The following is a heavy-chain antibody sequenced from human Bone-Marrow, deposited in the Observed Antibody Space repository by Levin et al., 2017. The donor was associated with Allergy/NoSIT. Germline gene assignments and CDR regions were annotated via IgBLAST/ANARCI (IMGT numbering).Heavy chain of an antibody. CDR2: NYYSGST. CDR1: GGSIRNTNYY. D-gene: IGHD4-17*01. Sequence: SQTLSLPCTVSGGSIRNTNYYWGWIRQPPGKGLEWIGSNYYSGSTYDNPSLKSRVSISVDTSKNQFSLKLSSVTAADTAVYYCARLRVDYDDYGDYSYYGLDVWGQGTTVTVSS. J-gene: IGHJ6*02. CDR3: ARLRVDYDDYGDYSYYGLDV. V-gene: IGHV4-39*01.